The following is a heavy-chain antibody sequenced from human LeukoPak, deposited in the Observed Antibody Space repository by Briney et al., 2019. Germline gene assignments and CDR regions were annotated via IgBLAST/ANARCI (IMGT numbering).Heavy chain of an antibody. V-gene: IGHV3-23*01. CDR1: GFTFSSYA. CDR2: IIGSGSST. Sequence: GGSLRLSCVASGFTFSSYAMSWVREAPGKGLEWVSAIIGSGSSTYYADSVKGRFTISRDNSKNTLYLHMNSLRAEDTAVYYCAERHTSRSFYTPMLDYWGQGTLVTVSS. D-gene: IGHD3-10*01. CDR3: AERHTSRSFYTPMLDY. J-gene: IGHJ4*02.